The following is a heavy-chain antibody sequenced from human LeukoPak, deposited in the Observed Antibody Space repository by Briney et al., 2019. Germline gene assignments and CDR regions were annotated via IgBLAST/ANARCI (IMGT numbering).Heavy chain of an antibody. CDR2: INPNNGAT. D-gene: IGHD1-1*01. V-gene: IGHV1-2*02. CDR3: ATLGTQTGMYDY. J-gene: IGHJ4*02. CDR1: GYAFTGHY. Sequence: ASVTVSCKASGYAFTGHYIHWGRQAPGQGLEWMGWINPNNGATKYAQKFQGRITLTRDTSISTAYMDLGRLRSGDTAVYYCATLGTQTGMYDYWGQGTLVTVSS.